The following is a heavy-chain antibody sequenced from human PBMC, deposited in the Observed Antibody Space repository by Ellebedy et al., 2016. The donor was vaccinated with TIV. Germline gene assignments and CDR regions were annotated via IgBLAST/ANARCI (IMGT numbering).Heavy chain of an antibody. Sequence: ASVKVSCKATGYNFIGYYMHWVRQAPGQGLEWMGWISAYNGDTKYAQSFQGRVTMTTDTSTGTAYMELRSLRSDDTAVYYCARGIVVAYSAPYHFDYWGQGTRVTVSS. V-gene: IGHV1-18*04. CDR3: ARGIVVAYSAPYHFDY. CDR1: GYNFIGYY. CDR2: ISAYNGDT. J-gene: IGHJ4*02. D-gene: IGHD3-22*01.